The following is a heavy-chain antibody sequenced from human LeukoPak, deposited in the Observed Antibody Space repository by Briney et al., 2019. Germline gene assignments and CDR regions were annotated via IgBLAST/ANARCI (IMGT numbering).Heavy chain of an antibody. CDR1: GYSISSAYY. CDR3: ARQHPPPRISLVRGVEY. D-gene: IGHD3-10*01. J-gene: IGHJ4*02. Sequence: SETLSLTCAVSGYSISSAYYWGWIRQPPGKGLEWIGTVYDSGNTYYNRSLKSRVTISVDTSKDQFSLKVSSVTAADTAVYYCARQHPPPRISLVRGVEYWGQGTLVTVSS. V-gene: IGHV4-38-2*01. CDR2: VYDSGNT.